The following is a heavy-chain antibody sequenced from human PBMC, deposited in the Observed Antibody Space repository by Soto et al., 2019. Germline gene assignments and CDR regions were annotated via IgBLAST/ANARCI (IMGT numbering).Heavy chain of an antibody. J-gene: IGHJ4*02. CDR3: ARSLYGDYGPPSGFDY. D-gene: IGHD4-17*01. V-gene: IGHV3-33*01. Sequence: GGSLRLSCAASGFTFSSYGMHWVRQAPGKGLEWVAVIWYDGSNKYYADSVKGRFTISRDNSKNTLYLQMNSLRAEDTAVYYCARSLYGDYGPPSGFDYWGQGTLVTVSS. CDR2: IWYDGSNK. CDR1: GFTFSSYG.